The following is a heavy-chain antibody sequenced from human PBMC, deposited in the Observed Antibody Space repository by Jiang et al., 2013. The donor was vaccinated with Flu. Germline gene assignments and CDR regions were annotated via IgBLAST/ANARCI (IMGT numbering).Heavy chain of an antibody. CDR1: GFTFSSYG. Sequence: SGGGVVQPGRSLRLSCAASGFTFSSYGMHWVRQAPGKGLEWVAVISYDGSNKYYADSVKGRFTISRDNSKNTLYLQMNSLRAEDTAVYYCAKARTYYYDSSGYWCFDYWGQGTLVTVSS. D-gene: IGHD3-22*01. V-gene: IGHV3-30*18. J-gene: IGHJ4*02. CDR2: ISYDGSNK. CDR3: AKARTYYYDSSGYWCFDY.